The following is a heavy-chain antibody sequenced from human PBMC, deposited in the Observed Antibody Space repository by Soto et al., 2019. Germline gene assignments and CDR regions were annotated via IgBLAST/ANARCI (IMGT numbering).Heavy chain of an antibody. D-gene: IGHD6-13*01. J-gene: IGHJ5*02. CDR2: IIPIFGTT. CDR3: ARGPVQQLGPYNCFDP. V-gene: IGHV1-69*13. Sequence: GASVKVSCKASGGTFSSYAISWVRQAPGQGLEWVGGIIPIFGTTNYAQKFQGRVTITADEFTSKAYMELSSLRSEDTAVYYCARGPVQQLGPYNCFDPWGPGTMLPVSS. CDR1: GGTFSSYA.